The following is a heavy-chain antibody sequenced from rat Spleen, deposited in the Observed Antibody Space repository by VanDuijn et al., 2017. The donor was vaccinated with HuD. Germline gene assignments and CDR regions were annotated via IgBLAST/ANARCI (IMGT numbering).Heavy chain of an antibody. D-gene: IGHD1-4*01. CDR2: IYFDGSST. CDR3: ARNDYPGITGVMDA. V-gene: IGHV5-29*01. J-gene: IGHJ4*01. CDR1: GIXXXNYX. Sequence: EVQLVESGGGLVQPGGXXKLSCAXXGIXXXNYXXXWVXXAPXXXLEWVATIYFDGSSTYYRDSVRGRFSISRDNAGSTLYLKMDSLRSEDTATYYCARNDYPGITGVMDAWGQGASVTVSS.